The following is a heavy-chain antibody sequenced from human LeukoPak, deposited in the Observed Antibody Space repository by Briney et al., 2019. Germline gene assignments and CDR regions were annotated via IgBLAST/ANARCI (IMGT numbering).Heavy chain of an antibody. CDR2: MSVFNGNT. J-gene: IGHJ5*02. CDR3: ARDWVGYYGSGSGGDWFDP. CDR1: GYTFTSYG. D-gene: IGHD3-10*01. V-gene: IGHV1-18*01. Sequence: GASVKVSCKASGYTFTSYGISWVRQGPGQGHELMGWMSVFNGNTNYAQQHQGRVTMTTDTSTSTAYMELRSLRSDDTAVYYCARDWVGYYGSGSGGDWFDPWGEGTLVTVPS.